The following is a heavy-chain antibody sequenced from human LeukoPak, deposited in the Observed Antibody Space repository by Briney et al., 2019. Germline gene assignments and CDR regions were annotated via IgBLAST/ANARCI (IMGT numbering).Heavy chain of an antibody. CDR3: AKGRITMIVVGTPWFEH. J-gene: IGHJ5*02. D-gene: IGHD3-22*01. V-gene: IGHV3-30*18. CDR2: ISYDGSNK. CDR1: GLTFSSHS. Sequence: PGGSLRLSCAASGLTFSSHSMNWVRQAPGKGLEWVAVISYDGSNKYYADSVKGRFTISRDNSKNTLYLQMNSLRAEDTAVYYCAKGRITMIVVGTPWFEHWGQGTLVTVSS.